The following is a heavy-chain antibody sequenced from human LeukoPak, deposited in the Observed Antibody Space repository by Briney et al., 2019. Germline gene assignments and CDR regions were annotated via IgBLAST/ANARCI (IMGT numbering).Heavy chain of an antibody. Sequence: PSETPSLTCTVSGGSISSYYWSWIRQPPGKGLEWIGYIYYSWSTNYNPSLKSRVTISVDTSKNQFSLKLSSVTAADTAVYYCARAYYYDSSGYYLPPSYYFDYWGQGTPVTVSS. CDR2: IYYSWST. J-gene: IGHJ4*02. D-gene: IGHD3-22*01. CDR3: ARAYYYDSSGYYLPPSYYFDY. CDR1: GGSISSYY. V-gene: IGHV4-59*01.